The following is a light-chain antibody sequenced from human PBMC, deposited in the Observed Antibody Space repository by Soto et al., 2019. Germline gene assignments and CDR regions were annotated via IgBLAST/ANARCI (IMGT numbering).Light chain of an antibody. V-gene: IGLV2-14*01. CDR3: CSYTDIALDVV. CDR1: TSDIGSYNY. J-gene: IGLJ2*01. Sequence: QSALTQPASVSGSPGQSITISCTGTTSDIGSYNYVSWYQQHAGNAPKLILFEVSHRPSGVSTRFSGSKSGNTASLTISGVRPEDEADYYCCSYTDIALDVVFGGGTKVTVL. CDR2: EVS.